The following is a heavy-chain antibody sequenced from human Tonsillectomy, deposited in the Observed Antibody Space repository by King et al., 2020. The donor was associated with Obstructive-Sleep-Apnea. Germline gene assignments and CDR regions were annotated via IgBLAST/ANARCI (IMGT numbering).Heavy chain of an antibody. CDR3: ARQQYYYYGMDV. Sequence: VQLQESGPGLVKPSETLSLTCIVSGGSISGYYWSWIRQPPGKGLECIGYIYYSGSANYNPSLKCRVIISVDTSKNQFALNLSSVTAADTAVYYCARQQYYYYGMDVYGQGTTVTVSS. CDR2: IYYSGSA. CDR1: GGSISGYY. V-gene: IGHV4-59*08. J-gene: IGHJ6*02.